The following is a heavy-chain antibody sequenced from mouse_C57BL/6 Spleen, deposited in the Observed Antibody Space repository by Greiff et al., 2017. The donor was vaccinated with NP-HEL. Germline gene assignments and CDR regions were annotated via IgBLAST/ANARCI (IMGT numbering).Heavy chain of an antibody. V-gene: IGHV14-4*01. Sequence: EVQLQQSGAELVRPGASVKLSCTASGFNIKDDYMHWVKQRPEQGLEWIGWIDPENGDTEYASKFQGKATITADTSSNTAYLQLSSLASEDTAVYNCTTPAQASRDYWGQGTTLTVSS. CDR2: IDPENGDT. CDR1: GFNIKDDY. J-gene: IGHJ2*01. CDR3: TTPAQASRDY. D-gene: IGHD3-2*02.